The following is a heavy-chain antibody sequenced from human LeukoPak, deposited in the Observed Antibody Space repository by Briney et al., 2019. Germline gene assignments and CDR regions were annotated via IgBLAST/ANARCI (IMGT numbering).Heavy chain of an antibody. V-gene: IGHV3-30*18. CDR1: GFTFSSYG. Sequence: PGRSLRLSCAASGFTFSSYGVHWVRQAPGKGLEWVAVISYDGSNKYYADSVKGRFTISRDNSKNTLYLQMNSLRAEDTAVYYCAKDLSRDHHEFDYWGQGTLVTVSS. CDR2: ISYDGSNK. J-gene: IGHJ4*02. CDR3: AKDLSRDHHEFDY. D-gene: IGHD1-14*01.